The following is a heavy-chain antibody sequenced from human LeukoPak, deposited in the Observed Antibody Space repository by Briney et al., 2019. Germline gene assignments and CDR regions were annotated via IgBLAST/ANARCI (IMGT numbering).Heavy chain of an antibody. V-gene: IGHV4-59*01. CDR2: VDYVGTT. Sequence: WSWIRQPPGKGLEWVGYVDYVGTTNYNPSLKSRVTISVDTSKNQYSLELSSVTPADTAVYYCARVGGLTKDFDVWGQGTMVIVSS. D-gene: IGHD1-1*01. J-gene: IGHJ3*01. CDR3: ARVGGLTKDFDV.